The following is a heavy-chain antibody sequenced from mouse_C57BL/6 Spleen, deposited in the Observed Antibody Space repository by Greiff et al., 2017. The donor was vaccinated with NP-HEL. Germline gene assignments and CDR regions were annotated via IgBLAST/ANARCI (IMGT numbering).Heavy chain of an antibody. CDR1: GYTFTDYE. V-gene: IGHV1-15*01. CDR2: IDPETGGT. D-gene: IGHD4-1*01. J-gene: IGHJ3*01. Sequence: VQLQQSGAELVRPGASVTLSCKASGYTFTDYEMHWVKQTPVHGLEWIGAIDPETGGTAYNQKFKGKAILTADKSSSTAYMELRSLTSEDSAVYYCTRYGTSNWAPCAYWGQGTLVTVSA. CDR3: TRYGTSNWAPCAY.